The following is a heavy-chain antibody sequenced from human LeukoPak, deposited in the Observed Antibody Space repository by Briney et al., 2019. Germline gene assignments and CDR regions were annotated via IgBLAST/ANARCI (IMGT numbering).Heavy chain of an antibody. CDR1: GGSISSYY. D-gene: IGHD6-6*01. V-gene: IGHV4-4*07. CDR2: IYTSGST. Sequence: SETLSLTCTVSGGSISSYYWSWIRQPAGKGLEWIGRIYTSGSTYYNPSLKSRVTISVDTSKNQFSLKLSSVTAADTAVYYCARAHRPTARSVSYFDYWGQGTLVTVSS. CDR3: ARAHRPTARSVSYFDY. J-gene: IGHJ4*02.